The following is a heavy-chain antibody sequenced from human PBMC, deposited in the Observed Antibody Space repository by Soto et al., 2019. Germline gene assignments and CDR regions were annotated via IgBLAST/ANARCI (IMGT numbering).Heavy chain of an antibody. CDR3: ARGSVLLWFGQGDY. CDR2: INAGNGNT. D-gene: IGHD3-10*01. Sequence: QVQLVQSGAEVKKPGASVKVSCKASGYTFTSYAMHWVRQAPGQRLEWMGWINAGNGNTKYSQKFQGRVTITRDTSASTADMELSSLRSEDTAVYYCARGSVLLWFGQGDYWGQGTLVTVSS. V-gene: IGHV1-3*01. CDR1: GYTFTSYA. J-gene: IGHJ4*02.